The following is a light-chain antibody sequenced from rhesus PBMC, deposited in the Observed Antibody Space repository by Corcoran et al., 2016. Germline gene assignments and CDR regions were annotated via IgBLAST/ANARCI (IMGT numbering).Light chain of an antibody. J-gene: IGKJ2*01. CDR3: QHGYGTPYS. V-gene: IGKV1-74*01. Sequence: DIQMTQSPSSLSASVGDRVTITCRARENVNNYLNWYQQKPGKAPKLLLYKSSTLESGVPSRFSGSVSGTDYTFTISSLQPEDVATYYGQHGYGTPYSFGQGTKGEIK. CDR2: KSS. CDR1: ENVNNY.